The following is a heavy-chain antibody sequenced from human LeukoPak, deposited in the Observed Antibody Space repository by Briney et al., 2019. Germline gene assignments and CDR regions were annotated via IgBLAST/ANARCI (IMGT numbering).Heavy chain of an antibody. D-gene: IGHD4-23*01. V-gene: IGHV4-34*01. CDR3: ARRTYGGNSWYYYYYMDV. CDR1: GGSFSGYY. J-gene: IGHJ6*03. CDR2: INHSGST. Sequence: SETLSLTCAVYGGSFSGYYWSWLRQPPGKGLEWIGEINHSGSTNYNPSLKSRVTISVDTSKNQFSLKLSSVTAADTAVYYCARRTYGGNSWYYYYYMDVWGKGTTVTVSS.